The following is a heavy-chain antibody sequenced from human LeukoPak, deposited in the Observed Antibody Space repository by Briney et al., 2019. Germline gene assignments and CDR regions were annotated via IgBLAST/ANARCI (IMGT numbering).Heavy chain of an antibody. J-gene: IGHJ4*02. CDR2: INHSGST. D-gene: IGHD6-13*01. CDR3: ARDVVAAAGTWDY. Sequence: SETLSLTCTVSGYSISSGYYWGWIRQPPGKGLEWIGEINHSGSTNYNPSLKSRVTISVDTSKNQFSLKLSSVTAADTAVYYCARDVVAAAGTWDYWGQGTLVTVSS. CDR1: GYSISSGYY. V-gene: IGHV4-38-2*02.